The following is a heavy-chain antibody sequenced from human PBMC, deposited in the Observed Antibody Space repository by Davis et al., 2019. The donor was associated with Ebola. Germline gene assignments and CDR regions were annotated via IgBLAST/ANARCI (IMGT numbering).Heavy chain of an antibody. CDR1: GFTFSSYE. Sequence: PGGSLRLSCAASGFTFSSYEMNWVRQAPGKGLEWVSYISSSGSTIYYADSVKGRFTISRDNAKNSLYLQMNSLRAEDTAVYYCAREIPYTMIVLFDAFDIWGQGTMVTVSS. V-gene: IGHV3-48*03. D-gene: IGHD3-22*01. CDR3: AREIPYTMIVLFDAFDI. J-gene: IGHJ3*02. CDR2: ISSSGSTI.